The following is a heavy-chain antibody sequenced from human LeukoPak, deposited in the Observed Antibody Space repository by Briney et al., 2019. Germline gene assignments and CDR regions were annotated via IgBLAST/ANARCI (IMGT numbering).Heavy chain of an antibody. CDR3: ASLIWGGGSDI. CDR2: IKQDGSEI. V-gene: IGHV3-7*01. D-gene: IGHD2-15*01. CDR1: GFTFSTYW. Sequence: GGSLRLSCTASGFTFSTYWMSWVRQAQGKGLEWVANIKQDGSEIYYVDSVKGRFTISRDNAKNSLYLQMNNLRAEDTAVYYCASLIWGGGSDIWGQGTMVTVSS. J-gene: IGHJ3*02.